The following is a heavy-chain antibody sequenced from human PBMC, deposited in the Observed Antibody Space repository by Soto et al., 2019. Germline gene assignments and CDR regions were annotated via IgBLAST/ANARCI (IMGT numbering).Heavy chain of an antibody. Sequence: QVQLVQSGTEVKKPGSSVKVSCKVSGGTFRNYPITWVRQAPGQGLEWMGSIFPLTDIPDYAQNFQARLTISADKSTSTAYMELSSRTADDTAMYFCARGPLVVLNYFESWGQGTLVTVSS. V-gene: IGHV1-69*02. CDR1: GGTFRNYP. CDR2: IFPLTDIP. J-gene: IGHJ4*02. CDR3: ARGPLVVLNYFES.